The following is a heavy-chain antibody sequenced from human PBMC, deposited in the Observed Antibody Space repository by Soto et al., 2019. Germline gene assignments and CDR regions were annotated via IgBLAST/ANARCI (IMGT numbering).Heavy chain of an antibody. CDR1: GGSIISSSYY. Sequence: LEILSLTCTVSGGSIISSSYYWGWIRQPPGKGLEWIGSIYYSGSTYYNPSLKSRVTISVDTSKKQFSLKLSSVTAADTAVYYCARRGYYAISAFDIWGQGTMVTVSS. D-gene: IGHD2-8*01. CDR3: ARRGYYAISAFDI. J-gene: IGHJ3*02. V-gene: IGHV4-39*01. CDR2: IYYSGST.